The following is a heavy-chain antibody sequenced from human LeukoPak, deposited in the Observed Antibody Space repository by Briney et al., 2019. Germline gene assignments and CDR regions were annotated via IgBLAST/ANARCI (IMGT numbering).Heavy chain of an antibody. CDR2: IYYSGST. V-gene: IGHV4-30-4*01. J-gene: IGHJ5*02. CDR1: GGSISSGDYY. D-gene: IGHD6-6*01. Sequence: SQTLSLTCTVSGGSISSGDYYWSWIRQPPGKGLEWIGYIYYSGSTYYNPSLKSRVTISVDTSKDQFSLKLSSVTAADTAVYYCARHFLAARPLNWFDPWGQGTLVTVSS. CDR3: ARHFLAARPLNWFDP.